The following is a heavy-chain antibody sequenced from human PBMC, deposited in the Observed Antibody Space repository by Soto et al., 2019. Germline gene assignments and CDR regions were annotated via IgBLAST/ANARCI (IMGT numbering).Heavy chain of an antibody. V-gene: IGHV1-2*04. D-gene: IGHD3-3*01. CDR1: GYTFTGYY. J-gene: IGHJ4*02. Sequence: ASVKVSCKASGYTFTGYYMHWVRQAPGQGLEWMGWINPNSGGTNYAQKFQGWVTMTRDTSISTAYMELSRLRSDDTAVYYCATFLFTIVGVLPYLFYFWAQGTLVTVSS. CDR2: INPNSGGT. CDR3: ATFLFTIVGVLPYLFYF.